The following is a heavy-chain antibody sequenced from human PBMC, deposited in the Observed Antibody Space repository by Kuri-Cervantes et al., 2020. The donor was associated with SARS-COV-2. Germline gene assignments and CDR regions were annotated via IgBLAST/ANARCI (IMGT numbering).Heavy chain of an antibody. D-gene: IGHD1-26*01. CDR1: GYTFTSYC. J-gene: IGHJ4*02. V-gene: IGHV1-18*01. CDR3: ARGLDSGSYLSPWGADY. CDR2: ISAYNGNT. Sequence: ASVKVSCNASGYTFTSYCISWARQAPGQGLEWMGWISAYNGNTNYAQKLQGRVTMTTDTSTSTAYMELRSLRSDDTAVYYCARGLDSGSYLSPWGADYWGQGTLVTVSS.